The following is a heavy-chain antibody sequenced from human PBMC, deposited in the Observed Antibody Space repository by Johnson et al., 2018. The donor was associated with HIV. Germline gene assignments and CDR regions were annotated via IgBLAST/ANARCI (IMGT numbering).Heavy chain of an antibody. CDR2: IYSGDTT. Sequence: MQLVESGGGLVQPGRSLRLSCAASGFTFSDHAMHWVRQAPGKGLEWVSVIYSGDTTYYAGSVKGRFTISRDNSKNTLYLQMNSLRVDDTAIYYCARAYTYGAFDIWGQGTMVTVSS. CDR3: ARAYTYGAFDI. CDR1: GFTFSDHA. D-gene: IGHD5-18*01. J-gene: IGHJ3*02. V-gene: IGHV3-66*01.